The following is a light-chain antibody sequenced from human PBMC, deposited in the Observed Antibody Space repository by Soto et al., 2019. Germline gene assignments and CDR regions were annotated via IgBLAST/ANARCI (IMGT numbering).Light chain of an antibody. CDR3: QQYNNWPVT. CDR1: QSVSSN. CDR2: GAS. Sequence: EIVMTQSPATLSVSPGERATLSCRASQSVSSNLAWYQQKPGQAPRLLIYGASTRATGIPARFSGSGSGTEFTLTISSLQSADFAVYYCQQYNNWPVTFGGGTKVE. J-gene: IGKJ4*01. V-gene: IGKV3-15*01.